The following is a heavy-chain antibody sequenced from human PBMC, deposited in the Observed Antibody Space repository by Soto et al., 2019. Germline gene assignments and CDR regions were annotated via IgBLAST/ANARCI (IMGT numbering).Heavy chain of an antibody. CDR3: ASTIFRVIDAEYFQH. CDR1: GGTFSSYT. J-gene: IGHJ1*01. V-gene: IGHV1-69*02. Sequence: QVQLVQSGAEVKKPGSSVKVSCKASGGTFSSYTISWVRQAPGQGLEWMGRIIPILGIANYAQKFQGRVTITADKSTSTAYMELSSLRSEDTAVYYCASTIFRVIDAEYFQHWGQGTLVTVSS. CDR2: IIPILGIA. D-gene: IGHD3-3*01.